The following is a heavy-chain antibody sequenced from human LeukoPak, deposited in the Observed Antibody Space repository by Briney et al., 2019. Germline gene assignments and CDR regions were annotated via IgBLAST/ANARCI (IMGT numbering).Heavy chain of an antibody. J-gene: IGHJ4*02. V-gene: IGHV3-21*01. CDR3: ARDSFTMIVVVPFDY. Sequence: GGSLRLSCAASGFTFSSYSMNWVRQAPGKGLEWVSSISSSSSYIYYADSVKGRFTISRDNAKNSLYLQMNSLRAEDTAVYYCARDSFTMIVVVPFDYGGQGPRVTVPS. D-gene: IGHD3-22*01. CDR2: ISSSSSYI. CDR1: GFTFSSYS.